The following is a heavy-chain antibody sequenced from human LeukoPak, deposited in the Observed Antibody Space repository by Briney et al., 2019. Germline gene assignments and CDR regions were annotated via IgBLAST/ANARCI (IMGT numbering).Heavy chain of an antibody. V-gene: IGHV1-2*02. CDR1: GYTFTGYY. CDR3: ARNDFGAIDY. D-gene: IGHD3-3*01. Sequence: ASVKVSCKASGYTFTGYYMHWVRQAPGQGLEWMGWINPSSGGTNYAQKFQGRVTMTRDTSISTAYMELSSLRSDDTAVYYCARNDFGAIDYWGQGTLVTVSS. CDR2: INPSSGGT. J-gene: IGHJ4*02.